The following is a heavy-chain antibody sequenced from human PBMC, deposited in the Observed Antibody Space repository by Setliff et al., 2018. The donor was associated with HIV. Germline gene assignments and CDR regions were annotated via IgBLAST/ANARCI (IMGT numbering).Heavy chain of an antibody. CDR2: IYYSGST. D-gene: IGHD3-16*01. CDR3: AREITYDYVWGSFRQGAFDI. Sequence: LSLTCTVSAGSIRSSTYYWAWIRQPPGKGLEWIGTIYYSGSTYYNPSLKSRATISVDTSRNHFSLKLISVTAADTAVYYCAREITYDYVWGSFRQGAFDIWGQGTLVTVSS. V-gene: IGHV4-39*02. CDR1: AGSIRSSTYY. J-gene: IGHJ3*02.